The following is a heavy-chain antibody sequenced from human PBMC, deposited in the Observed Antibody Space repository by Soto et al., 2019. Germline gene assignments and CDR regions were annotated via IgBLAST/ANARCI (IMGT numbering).Heavy chain of an antibody. J-gene: IGHJ6*02. Sequence: QVQLVQSGAEVKKPGASVKVSCKASGYTFTSYGISWVRQAPGHGLEWMGWISAYNGNTNYAQKLQGRVIMTTDTTTSTAYMELRSLRSDDTAVYYCARVEDWNYSHGMDVWGQGTTVTVSS. CDR2: ISAYNGNT. CDR1: GYTFTSYG. D-gene: IGHD1-7*01. CDR3: ARVEDWNYSHGMDV. V-gene: IGHV1-18*01.